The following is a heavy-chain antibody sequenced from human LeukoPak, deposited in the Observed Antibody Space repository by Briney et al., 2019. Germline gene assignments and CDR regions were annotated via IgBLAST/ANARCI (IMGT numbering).Heavy chain of an antibody. J-gene: IGHJ4*02. Sequence: GGSLRLSCAASGFTFRSHSMNWVRQAPGKGLEWVSSISSSSGSIYYADSVKGRFTISRDNAKNSLYLQMNSLRAEDTAVYYCAKADEMNMDYWGQGTLVTVSS. CDR3: AKADEMNMDY. D-gene: IGHD2/OR15-2a*01. V-gene: IGHV3-21*01. CDR1: GFTFRSHS. CDR2: ISSSSGSI.